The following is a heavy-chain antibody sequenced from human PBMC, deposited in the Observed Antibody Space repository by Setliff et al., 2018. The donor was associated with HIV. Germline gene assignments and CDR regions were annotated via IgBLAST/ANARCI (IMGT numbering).Heavy chain of an antibody. V-gene: IGHV4-34*01. D-gene: IGHD5-12*01. CDR1: GGSFSGYY. CDR3: ARLYSPPRGFDI. CDR2: IYHIGST. J-gene: IGHJ3*02. Sequence: SETLSLTCAVYGGSFSGYYWSWIRQPPGKGLEWIGSIYHIGSTYYNPSLKSRVTISVDTSKNQFSLRLRAVTAADTAIYYCARLYSPPRGFDIWGQGTMVTVSS.